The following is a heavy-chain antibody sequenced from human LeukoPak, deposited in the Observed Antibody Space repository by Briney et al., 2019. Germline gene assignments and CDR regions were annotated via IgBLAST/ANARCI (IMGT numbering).Heavy chain of an antibody. D-gene: IGHD3-22*01. CDR2: INAGNGNT. V-gene: IGHV1-3*01. Sequence: VASVKVSCKASGYTFTSYAMHWVRQAPGQRLEWMGWINAGNGNTKYSRKFQGRVTITRDTSASTAYMELSSLRSEDTAVYYCARQRDSSGYYPHLSTFDYWGQGTLVTVSS. CDR1: GYTFTSYA. CDR3: ARQRDSSGYYPHLSTFDY. J-gene: IGHJ4*02.